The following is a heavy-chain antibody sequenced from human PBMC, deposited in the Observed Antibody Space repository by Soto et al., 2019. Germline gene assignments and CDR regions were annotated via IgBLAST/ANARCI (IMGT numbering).Heavy chain of an antibody. CDR1: GGTFSSYA. Sequence: SVKVSCKASGGTFSSYAISWVRQAPGQGLEWMGGIIPIFGTANYAQKFQGRVTITADESTSTAYMELSSLRSEDTAVYYCARGIKIFGVVIGLHYWGQGTLVTVSS. CDR3: ARGIKIFGVVIGLHY. D-gene: IGHD3-3*01. J-gene: IGHJ4*02. CDR2: IIPIFGTA. V-gene: IGHV1-69*13.